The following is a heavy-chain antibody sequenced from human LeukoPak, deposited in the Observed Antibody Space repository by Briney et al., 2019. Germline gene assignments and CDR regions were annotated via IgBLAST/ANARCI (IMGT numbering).Heavy chain of an antibody. J-gene: IGHJ5*02. CDR3: ASERQTLGYNWFDP. Sequence: SETLSLTRAVYGGSFSGYYWSWIRQPPGKGLEWIGEINHSGSTNYNPSLKSRVTISVDTSKNQFSLKLSSVTAADTAVYYCASERQTLGYNWFDPWGQGTLVTVSS. V-gene: IGHV4-34*01. CDR1: GGSFSGYY. D-gene: IGHD7-27*01. CDR2: INHSGST.